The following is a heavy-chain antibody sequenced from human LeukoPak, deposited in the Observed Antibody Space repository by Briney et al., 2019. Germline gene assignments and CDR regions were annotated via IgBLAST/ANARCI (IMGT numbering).Heavy chain of an antibody. D-gene: IGHD5-18*01. CDR1: GFTFSGYG. J-gene: IGHJ4*02. V-gene: IGHV3-33*06. Sequence: GGSLRLSCAAFGFTFSGYGMHWVRQAPDKGLEWVAVIWYDGNNKYYADSVKGRFTISRDNSKNTLYLQMNSLRAEDTAVYYCAKDWGYTTMVSYYFDYWGQGALVTVSS. CDR3: AKDWGYTTMVSYYFDY. CDR2: IWYDGNNK.